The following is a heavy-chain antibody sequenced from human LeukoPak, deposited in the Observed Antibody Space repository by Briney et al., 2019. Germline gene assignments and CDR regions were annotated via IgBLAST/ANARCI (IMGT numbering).Heavy chain of an antibody. Sequence: GGSLRLSCFASGFTLTGHYMSWIRQAPGKGSEWVSYISSGSYSKYYADSVKGRFTISRDNTNNSLYLEMNSLRVEDTGFYYCARGKRTFDPWGQGTLVTVSS. CDR1: GFTLTGHY. CDR2: ISSGSYSK. V-gene: IGHV3-11*01. CDR3: ARGKRTFDP. J-gene: IGHJ5*02.